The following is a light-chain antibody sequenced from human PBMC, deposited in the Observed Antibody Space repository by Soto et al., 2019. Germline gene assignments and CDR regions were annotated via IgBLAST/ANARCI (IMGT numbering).Light chain of an antibody. Sequence: ESVLTQSPATLSLSPGERATLSCKASPSVSNSLAWYQHKPGQAPRLLIYDASNRATGVPTRFSGSGSGTDFALTISSLEPEDFAVYYCQQYGSSPWTFGQGTKVDIK. CDR2: DAS. CDR1: PSVSNS. CDR3: QQYGSSPWT. V-gene: IGKV3-11*01. J-gene: IGKJ1*01.